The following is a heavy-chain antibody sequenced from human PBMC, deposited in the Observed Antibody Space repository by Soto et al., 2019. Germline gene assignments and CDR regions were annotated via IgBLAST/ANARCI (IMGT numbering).Heavy chain of an antibody. D-gene: IGHD2-15*01. CDR1: GFTFSSYA. Sequence: GGSLRLSCAASGFTFSSYAMHWVRQAPGKGLEYVSAISSNGGSTYYADSVKGRFTISGDNSKNTLYLQMSSLRAEDTAVYYCVKDALYCSGGSCLGAFDIWGQGTMVTVPS. CDR3: VKDALYCSGGSCLGAFDI. J-gene: IGHJ3*02. V-gene: IGHV3-64D*08. CDR2: ISSNGGST.